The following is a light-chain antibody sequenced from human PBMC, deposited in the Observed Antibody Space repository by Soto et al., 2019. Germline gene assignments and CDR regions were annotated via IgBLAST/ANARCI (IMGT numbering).Light chain of an antibody. CDR3: QQAYSSRWT. CDR1: QNIRSY. Sequence: DIQMTQSPFSLSASVGDRVTITCRASQNIRSYLNWYQQKPGKAPQLLIYATSSLQTGVPSRFSASGSGTDFSLVISDLQPEDSATYYCQQAYSSRWTSGRGTKVDIK. J-gene: IGKJ1*01. CDR2: ATS. V-gene: IGKV1-39*01.